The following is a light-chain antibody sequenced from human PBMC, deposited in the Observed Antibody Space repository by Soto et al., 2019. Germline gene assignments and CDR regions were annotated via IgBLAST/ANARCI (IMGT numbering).Light chain of an antibody. Sequence: DIQMTQSPSSLSASVGDRVTITCQASQNINNYLNWYKQKPGRAPKLLIYDASNLEAGVPSRFRGSGSGTDFTFTIRRLQPEDIATDYCQQYENIPTFGQGTRLEIK. CDR2: DAS. CDR1: QNINNY. V-gene: IGKV1-33*01. J-gene: IGKJ5*01. CDR3: QQYENIPT.